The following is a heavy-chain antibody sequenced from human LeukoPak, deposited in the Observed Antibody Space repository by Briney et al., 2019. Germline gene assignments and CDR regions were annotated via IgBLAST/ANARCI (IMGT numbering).Heavy chain of an antibody. CDR2: IKHDGSVK. CDR3: VRGGYGPDY. D-gene: IGHD5-12*01. V-gene: IGHV3-7*03. CDR1: GFTFSTYW. J-gene: IGHJ4*02. Sequence: GGSLRLSCAASGFTFSTYWMSWVRQAPGKGLEWVANIKHDGSVKNYVDSVKGRFTISRDNAKNSLYLQTNSLRADDTAMYYCVRGGYGPDYWGQGTLVTVSS.